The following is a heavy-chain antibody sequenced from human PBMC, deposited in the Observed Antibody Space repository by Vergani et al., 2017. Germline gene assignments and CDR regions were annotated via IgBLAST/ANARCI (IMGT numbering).Heavy chain of an antibody. Sequence: VQLVQSGADLKKPGASLKVSCKASGYTFIDSYIHWVRQAPGQRLEWMGWINPNNGGTNYAQKFQGRVTMTRDTSITTAYMELKKLTSDDTAVYYCAREGFYDNIRGTYRPPSYYGMGVWGQGTKVTVAS. CDR1: GYTFIDSY. V-gene: IGHV1-2*02. CDR2: INPNNGGT. D-gene: IGHD3-16*02. J-gene: IGHJ6*02. CDR3: AREGFYDNIRGTYRPPSYYGMGV.